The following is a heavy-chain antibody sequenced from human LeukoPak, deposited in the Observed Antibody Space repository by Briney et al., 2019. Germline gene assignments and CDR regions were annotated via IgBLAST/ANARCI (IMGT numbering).Heavy chain of an antibody. CDR2: ILSTGTT. CDR3: ATVEYDYGDAVGWFDP. D-gene: IGHD4-17*01. J-gene: IGHJ5*02. CDR1: GFPFSASA. V-gene: IGHV3-23*01. Sequence: GGSLRLSCAASGFPFSASAMTWVRQAPGKGPEWVSHILSTGTTYSADSVRGRFTISRANSKNTLYLLMTSLRADDTAVYYCATVEYDYGDAVGWFDPWGQGTLVTVSS.